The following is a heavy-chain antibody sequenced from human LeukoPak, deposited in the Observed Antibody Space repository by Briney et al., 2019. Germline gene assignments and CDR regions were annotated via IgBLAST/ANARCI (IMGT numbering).Heavy chain of an antibody. D-gene: IGHD3-3*01. CDR3: ARGGTIFDFEFNWFDP. CDR2: IYHSGST. Sequence: PSETLSLTCAVSGGSISSSNWWSWVRQPPGKGLEWIGEIYHSGSTYYNPSLKSRVTISVDTSKNQFSLKLSSVTAADTAVYYCARGGTIFDFEFNWFDPWGQGTLVTVSS. CDR1: GGSISSSNW. J-gene: IGHJ5*02. V-gene: IGHV4-4*02.